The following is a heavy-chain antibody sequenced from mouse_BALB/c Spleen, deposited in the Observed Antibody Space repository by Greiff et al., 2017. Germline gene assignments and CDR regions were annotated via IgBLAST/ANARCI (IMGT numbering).Heavy chain of an antibody. CDR2: ISSGSSTI. Sequence: DVKLVESGGGLVQPGGSRKLSCAASGFTFSSFGMHWVRQAPEKGLEWVAYISSGSSTIYYADTVKGRFTISRDNPKNTLFLQMTSLRSEDTAMYYCARGELVYYFDYWGQGTTLTVSS. V-gene: IGHV5-17*02. D-gene: IGHD4-1*01. CDR3: ARGELVYYFDY. J-gene: IGHJ2*01. CDR1: GFTFSSFG.